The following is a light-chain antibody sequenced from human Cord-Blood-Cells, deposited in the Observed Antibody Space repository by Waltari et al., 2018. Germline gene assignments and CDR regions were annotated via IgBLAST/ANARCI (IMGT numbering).Light chain of an antibody. J-gene: IGKJ1*01. CDR1: QSLSSN. CDR2: AAS. Sequence: DIKMNQSTSSPSASVGDRVTTTRRASQSLSSNLNWYQQEPGKAPKVLIYAASSLQSGVPSRFSCSESGTDFTLAISGQQPEDFAPGYCQQSYSTPGTFGQGARVEIK. CDR3: QQSYSTPGT. V-gene: IGKV1-39*01.